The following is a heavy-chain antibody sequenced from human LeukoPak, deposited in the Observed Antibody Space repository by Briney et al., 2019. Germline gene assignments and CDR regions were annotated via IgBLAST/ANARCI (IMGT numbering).Heavy chain of an antibody. J-gene: IGHJ5*02. Sequence: GGSLRLSCAASGFTFSSYSMNWVRQAPGKGLEWVSSISSSSSYIYYADSVKGRFTISRDNAKNSLYLQMNSLRAEDTAVYYCARDCVGCYYDSSGYWTWGQGTLVTVSS. CDR2: ISSSSSYI. V-gene: IGHV3-21*01. CDR3: ARDCVGCYYDSSGYWT. D-gene: IGHD3-22*01. CDR1: GFTFSSYS.